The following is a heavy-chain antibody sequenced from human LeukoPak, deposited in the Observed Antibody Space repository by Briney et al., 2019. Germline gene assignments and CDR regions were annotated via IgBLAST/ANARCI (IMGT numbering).Heavy chain of an antibody. Sequence: SETLSLTCTVSGGSISSSTYYWGWIRQPPGKGLEWIGSIYYSGSTYYNPSLKSRVTISVDTSKNQFSLNLNSVTAADTAVYYCARRQLVWDSTDYYYYYYMDVWGKGTTVTVSS. CDR1: GGSISSSTYY. CDR3: ARRQLVWDSTDYYYYYYMDV. V-gene: IGHV4-39*07. CDR2: IYYSGST. J-gene: IGHJ6*03. D-gene: IGHD6-6*01.